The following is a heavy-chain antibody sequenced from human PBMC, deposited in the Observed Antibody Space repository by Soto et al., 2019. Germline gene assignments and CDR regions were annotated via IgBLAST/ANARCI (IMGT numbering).Heavy chain of an antibody. V-gene: IGHV4-31*03. Sequence: SETLSLTCTVSGGSIRSGGYYWSWIRQHPGKGLEWIGYIYYSGSTYYNPSLKSRVTISVDTSKNQFSLKLSSVTAADTAVYYCARDLSSDILTGYDRLGWFDPWGQGTLVTVSS. CDR2: IYYSGST. CDR3: ARDLSSDILTGYDRLGWFDP. D-gene: IGHD3-9*01. J-gene: IGHJ5*02. CDR1: GGSIRSGGYY.